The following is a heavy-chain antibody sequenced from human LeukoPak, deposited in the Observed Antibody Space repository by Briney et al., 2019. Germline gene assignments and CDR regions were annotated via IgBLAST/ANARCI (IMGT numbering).Heavy chain of an antibody. CDR2: VGLRDSGS. J-gene: IGHJ3*01. Sequence: AGSLRLSCAASGFAFSSYTFNWVRQAPGKGLEWISYVGLRDSGSYSADSVKGRFTISRDDAKNSLYLQMSTLRDEDTAVYFCVRDRMFAFDLWGQGTMVTVSS. CDR1: GFAFSSYT. CDR3: VRDRMFAFDL. D-gene: IGHD1-14*01. V-gene: IGHV3-48*02.